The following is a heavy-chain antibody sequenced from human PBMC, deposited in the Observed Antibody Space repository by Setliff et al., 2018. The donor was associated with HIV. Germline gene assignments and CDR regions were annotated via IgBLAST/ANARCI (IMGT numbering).Heavy chain of an antibody. CDR3: ARGGEYPNWFFNL. CDR1: GGSIRSSSYY. D-gene: IGHD3-16*01. CDR2: IYYSGST. J-gene: IGHJ2*01. Sequence: PSETLSLTCTVSGGSIRSSSYYWGWIRQPPGKGLEWIGSIYYSGSTYYNPSLRSRVTISLDTSKNQFSLNLTSMTAADTAVYYCARGGEYPNWFFNLWGRGTLVTVSS. V-gene: IGHV4-39*07.